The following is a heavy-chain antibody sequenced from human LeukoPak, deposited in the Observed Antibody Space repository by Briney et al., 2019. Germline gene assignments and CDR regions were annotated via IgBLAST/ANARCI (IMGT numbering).Heavy chain of an antibody. Sequence: GGSLRLSCAASGFTFSSYGMHWVRQAPGKGLEWVAVISYDGSNKYYADSVKGRFTISRDNSKNTLYLQTNSLRAEDTAVYYCAKSNAWDWFDPWGQGTLVTVSS. CDR2: ISYDGSNK. CDR3: AKSNAWDWFDP. D-gene: IGHD4-11*01. CDR1: GFTFSSYG. J-gene: IGHJ5*02. V-gene: IGHV3-30*18.